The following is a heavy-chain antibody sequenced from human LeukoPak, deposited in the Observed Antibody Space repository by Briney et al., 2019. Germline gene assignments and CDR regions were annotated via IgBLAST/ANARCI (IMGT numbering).Heavy chain of an antibody. Sequence: PGGSLRLSCAASGFPFSSYSMTWVRQAPGKGLEWVSSISGSNSYIFYADSVKGRFTVSRDNAKDSLYLQMNSLRAEDTAVYYCARALTTLTYEGYWGQGTLVTVSS. D-gene: IGHD1-1*01. CDR1: GFPFSSYS. J-gene: IGHJ4*02. CDR2: ISGSNSYI. V-gene: IGHV3-21*01. CDR3: ARALTTLTYEGY.